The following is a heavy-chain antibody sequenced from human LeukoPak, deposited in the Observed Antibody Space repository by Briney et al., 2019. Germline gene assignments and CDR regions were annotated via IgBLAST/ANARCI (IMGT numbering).Heavy chain of an antibody. Sequence: PSGTLSLTCTVSGGSISSGSYYWSWIRQPPGKGLEWIGYIYYSGSTNYNPSLKSRVTISVDTSKNQFSVKLSSVTAADTAVYYCARLALYGDYGDYYYYYGMDVWGQGTTVTVSS. CDR2: IYYSGST. V-gene: IGHV4-61*01. J-gene: IGHJ6*02. D-gene: IGHD4-17*01. CDR1: GGSISSGSYY. CDR3: ARLALYGDYGDYYYYYGMDV.